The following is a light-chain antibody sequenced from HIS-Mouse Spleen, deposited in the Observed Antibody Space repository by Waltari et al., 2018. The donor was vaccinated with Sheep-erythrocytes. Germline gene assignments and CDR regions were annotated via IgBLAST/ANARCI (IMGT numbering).Light chain of an antibody. V-gene: IGLV2-23*01. J-gene: IGLJ3*02. CDR3: CSYAGSSTPWV. CDR2: EGS. CDR1: SSDVGSYTP. Sequence: QSALTQPASVSGSPRQSITISCTGTSSDVGSYTPIFSYQQHPGKAPKLMIYEGSKRPSGVSNRFSGSKSGNTASLTISGLQAEDEADYYCCSYAGSSTPWVFGGGTKLTVL.